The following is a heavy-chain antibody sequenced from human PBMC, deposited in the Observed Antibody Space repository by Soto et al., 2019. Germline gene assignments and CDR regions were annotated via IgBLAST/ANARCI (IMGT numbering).Heavy chain of an antibody. CDR1: GFTFSNAW. CDR3: TTPPDCGGNSRTKYFQH. V-gene: IGHV3-15*07. Sequence: EVQLVESGGGLVKPGGSLRLSCAASGFTFSNAWMNWVRQAPGKGLEWVGRIKSKTDGGTTDYAAPVKGRFTISRDDSKNTLYLQMNSLKTEDTAVYYCTTPPDCGGNSRTKYFQHWGQGTLVTVSS. J-gene: IGHJ1*01. CDR2: IKSKTDGGTT. D-gene: IGHD2-21*02.